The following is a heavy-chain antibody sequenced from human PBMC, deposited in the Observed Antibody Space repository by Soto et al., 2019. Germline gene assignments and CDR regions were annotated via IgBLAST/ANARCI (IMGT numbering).Heavy chain of an antibody. V-gene: IGHV1-69*01. CDR1: GGSFSSYP. CDR2: ITPMFGTP. J-gene: IGHJ5*02. D-gene: IGHD3-16*01. Sequence: QVQLVQSGAEVKKPGSSVKVSCKTSGGSFSSYPISWVRQAPGQGLEWMGGITPMFGTPNYAQKFQGRVSITADESTRTVFLEVSSLRSEDTAVYYCARETLGVMSDWIDPWGQGTLVTVSS. CDR3: ARETLGVMSDWIDP.